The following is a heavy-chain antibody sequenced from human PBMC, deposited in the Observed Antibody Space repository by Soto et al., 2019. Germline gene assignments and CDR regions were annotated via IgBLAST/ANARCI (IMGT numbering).Heavy chain of an antibody. CDR2: ISYDGSNK. Sequence: GGSLRLSCAASGFTFSSYGMHWVRQAPGKGLEWVAVISYDGSNKYYADSVKGRFTISRDNSKNTLYLQMNSLRAEDTAVYYCAKDHLKAVGATPTDYWGQGTLVTVSS. D-gene: IGHD1-26*01. V-gene: IGHV3-30*18. J-gene: IGHJ4*02. CDR3: AKDHLKAVGATPTDY. CDR1: GFTFSSYG.